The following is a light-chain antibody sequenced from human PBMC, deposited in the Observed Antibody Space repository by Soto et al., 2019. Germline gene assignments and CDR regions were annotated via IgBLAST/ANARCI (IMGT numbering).Light chain of an antibody. V-gene: IGKV1-5*03. Sequence: DIQMTPSPSTLSGSVGDRVTITCRASQTISSWLAGYQQKPGNAPNRLLYKGSTLKSGVPSRFSGSGSGTEFTLTISSLQPDDFATDYCQHYNGYSEAFGQGTKVDIK. CDR2: KGS. J-gene: IGKJ1*01. CDR3: QHYNGYSEA. CDR1: QTISSW.